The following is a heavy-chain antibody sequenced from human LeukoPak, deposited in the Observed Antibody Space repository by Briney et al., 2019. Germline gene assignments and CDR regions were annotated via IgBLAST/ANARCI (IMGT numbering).Heavy chain of an antibody. CDR3: AREIPQQLVAMDV. D-gene: IGHD6-13*01. CDR1: GFTFSSYA. J-gene: IGHJ6*02. V-gene: IGHV3-23*01. Sequence: GGSLRLSCAASGFTFSSYAMSWVRQAPGKGLEWVSGISDSGGSTYYADSVKGRFTISRDNSKNTLYLQMNSLRAEDTAVYYCAREIPQQLVAMDVWGQGTTVTVSS. CDR2: ISDSGGST.